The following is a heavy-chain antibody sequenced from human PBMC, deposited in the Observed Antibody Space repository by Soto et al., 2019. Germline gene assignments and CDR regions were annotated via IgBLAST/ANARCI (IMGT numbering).Heavy chain of an antibody. V-gene: IGHV3-30*18. CDR3: AKVGYCSGGSCYYYYGMDV. D-gene: IGHD2-15*01. J-gene: IGHJ6*02. CDR1: GFTFSSYG. Sequence: QVQLVESGGGVVQPGRSLRLSCAASGFTFSSYGMHWVRQAPGKVLEWEAVISYDGSNKYYADSVKGRFTISRDNSKNALYLQMNSLRAEDTAVYYGAKVGYCSGGSCYYYYGMDVWGQGTTVTVSS. CDR2: ISYDGSNK.